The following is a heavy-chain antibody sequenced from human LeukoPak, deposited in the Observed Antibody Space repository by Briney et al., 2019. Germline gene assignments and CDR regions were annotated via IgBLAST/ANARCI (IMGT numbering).Heavy chain of an antibody. Sequence: ASVKVSCKASGYTFTSNYMHWVRQAPGQGLEWMGIINPSGGSTSYAQKFQGRVTMTRETSTSTVYMELSSLRSEDMAVYYCARDHGGGGLRGFDYWGQGTLVTVSS. J-gene: IGHJ4*02. CDR2: INPSGGST. V-gene: IGHV1-46*01. CDR1: GYTFTSNY. D-gene: IGHD2-21*01. CDR3: ARDHGGGGLRGFDY.